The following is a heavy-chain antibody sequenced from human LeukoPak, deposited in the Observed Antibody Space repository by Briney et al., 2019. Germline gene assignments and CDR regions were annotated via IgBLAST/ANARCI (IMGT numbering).Heavy chain of an antibody. J-gene: IGHJ4*02. V-gene: IGHV3-30*02. Sequence: PGGSLRLSCDASGFPFGTYGMHWVCQAPGKGLEWVTFIRFDGGNKYYADSVKGRFTISRDNSKNTLYLQMSSLRPEDTAVYYCARQIGVSIDYWGQGTLVTVSS. CDR2: IRFDGGNK. CDR3: ARQIGVSIDY. D-gene: IGHD5/OR15-5a*01. CDR1: GFPFGTYG.